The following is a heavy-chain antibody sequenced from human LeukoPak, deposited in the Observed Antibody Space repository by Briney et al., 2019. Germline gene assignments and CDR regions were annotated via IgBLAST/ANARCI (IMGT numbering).Heavy chain of an antibody. V-gene: IGHV1-18*01. J-gene: IGHJ6*02. D-gene: IGHD6-13*01. Sequence: ASVKVSCKASGYTFTSYAINWVRQAPGQGLEWVGWISAYNGNTDYAQKLQDRVTMTTDSSTSTAYMELRSLTSDDTAVYYCARDPLRSTWSSYYNALDVWGQGTTVTASS. CDR2: ISAYNGNT. CDR3: ARDPLRSTWSSYYNALDV. CDR1: GYTFTSYA.